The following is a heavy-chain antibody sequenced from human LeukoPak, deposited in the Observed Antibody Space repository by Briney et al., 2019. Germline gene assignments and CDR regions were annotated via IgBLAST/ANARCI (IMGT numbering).Heavy chain of an antibody. CDR2: ISWNSGSI. CDR1: GFTFDNYA. J-gene: IGHJ4*02. D-gene: IGHD6-13*01. V-gene: IGHV3-9*01. CDR3: AKAPYSSSWYYFDY. Sequence: GRSLRVSCAASGFTFDNYAMPWVRQDPGKGLEWVSGISWNSGSIGYADSVKGRFTISRDNAKNTLYLQMNSLRAEDTAVYYCAKAPYSSSWYYFDYWGQGTLVTVSS.